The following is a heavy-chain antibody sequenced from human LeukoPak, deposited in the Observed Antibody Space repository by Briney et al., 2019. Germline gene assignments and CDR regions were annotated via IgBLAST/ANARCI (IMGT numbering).Heavy chain of an antibody. J-gene: IGHJ4*02. D-gene: IGHD3-22*01. CDR2: ISRSGSTK. CDR3: TTGKTYDSSAYYTRF. CDR1: GFTFSDYN. Sequence: GGSLRLSCAASGFTFSDYNMRWIRQAPGKGLEWVSSISRSGSTKYYADSVKGRFTISRDNAKNSLFLQMNSLRAEDTAVYYCTTGKTYDSSAYYTRFWGQGTLVTVSS. V-gene: IGHV3-11*04.